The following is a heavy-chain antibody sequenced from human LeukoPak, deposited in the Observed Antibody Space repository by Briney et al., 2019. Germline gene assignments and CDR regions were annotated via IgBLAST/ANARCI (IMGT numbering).Heavy chain of an antibody. V-gene: IGHV1-46*01. CDR2: INPSGGST. CDR1: GYTFTSYY. D-gene: IGHD1-26*01. Sequence: ASETVSCTASGYTFTSYYMHWVRQAPGQGLEWMGIINPSGGSTSYAQKFQGRVTMTRDTSTSTVYMELSSLRSEDTAVYYCARDLVGATGYWGQGTLVTVSS. CDR3: ARDLVGATGY. J-gene: IGHJ4*02.